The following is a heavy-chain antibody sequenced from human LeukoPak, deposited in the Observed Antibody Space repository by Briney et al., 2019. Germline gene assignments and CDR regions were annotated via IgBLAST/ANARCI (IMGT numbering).Heavy chain of an antibody. CDR1: GFTFSSYA. V-gene: IGHV3-23*01. CDR3: AKDLTSGNFGYYFDY. D-gene: IGHD3-10*01. Sequence: GGSLRLSCAASGFTFSSYAMSWVRQSPGKGLEWVSAISSGGGTTYYANFADSVKGRFTISRDNSKNTLYLQMNSLRAEDTAVYFCAKDLTSGNFGYYFDYWGQGTLVTVSS. J-gene: IGHJ4*02. CDR2: ISSGGGTT.